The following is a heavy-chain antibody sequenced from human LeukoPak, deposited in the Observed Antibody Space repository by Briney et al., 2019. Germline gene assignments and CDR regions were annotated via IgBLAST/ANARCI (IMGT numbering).Heavy chain of an antibody. Sequence: SETLSLTCTVSGGSISSSSYYWGWIRQPPGKGLEWIGSIYYSGSTYYNPSLKSRVTISVDTSKNQFSLKLSSVTAADTAVYYCARDGYSSSWDYYYYGMDVWGQGTTVTVSS. CDR2: IYYSGST. J-gene: IGHJ6*02. CDR1: GGSISSSSYY. V-gene: IGHV4-39*07. D-gene: IGHD6-13*01. CDR3: ARDGYSSSWDYYYYGMDV.